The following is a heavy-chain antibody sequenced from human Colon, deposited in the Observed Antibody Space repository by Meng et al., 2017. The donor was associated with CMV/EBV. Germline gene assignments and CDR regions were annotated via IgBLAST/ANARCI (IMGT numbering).Heavy chain of an antibody. J-gene: IGHJ6*02. Sequence: ASVKVSCKASGYTFTSYGISWVRQAPGQGLEWMGWISAYNGNTNYAQKLQGRVTMTTDTSTSTAYTELRSLRSDDTAVYYCARERAHSGSYSRVYYYGMDVWGQGTTVTVSS. D-gene: IGHD1-26*01. CDR2: ISAYNGNT. CDR1: GYTFTSYG. V-gene: IGHV1-18*01. CDR3: ARERAHSGSYSRVYYYGMDV.